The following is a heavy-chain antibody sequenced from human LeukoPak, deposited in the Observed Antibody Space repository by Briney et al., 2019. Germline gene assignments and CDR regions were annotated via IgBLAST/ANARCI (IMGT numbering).Heavy chain of an antibody. V-gene: IGHV4-59*01. Sequence: SETLSLTCTVSGGSISSYYWSWIRQPPGKGLEWIGYIYYSGSTNYDPSLKSRVTISVDTSKNQFSLKLSSVTAADTAVYYCARAPSTVTLDYWGQGTLVTVSS. D-gene: IGHD4-17*01. J-gene: IGHJ4*02. CDR2: IYYSGST. CDR3: ARAPSTVTLDY. CDR1: GGSISSYY.